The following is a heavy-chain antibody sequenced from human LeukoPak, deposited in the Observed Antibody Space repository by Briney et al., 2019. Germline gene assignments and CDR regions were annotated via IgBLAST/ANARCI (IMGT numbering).Heavy chain of an antibody. CDR2: VYYTGST. D-gene: IGHD6-19*01. Sequence: PSETLSLTCSVSGGSVSSYYWSWIRQPPGKGLEWMGYVYYTGSTNYNPSLKSRVTMFEDKSKNQFSLRLSSVTVADTAVYYCARGGVPVAGTGAFNVWGQGTMVTVSS. CDR3: ARGGVPVAGTGAFNV. V-gene: IGHV4-59*08. J-gene: IGHJ3*01. CDR1: GGSVSSYY.